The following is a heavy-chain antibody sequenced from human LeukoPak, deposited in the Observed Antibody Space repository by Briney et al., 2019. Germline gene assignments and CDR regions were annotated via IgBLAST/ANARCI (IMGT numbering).Heavy chain of an antibody. CDR2: IIPIFGTA. CDR3: ARLLVEEEVADNLFDY. D-gene: IGHD1-14*01. J-gene: IGHJ4*02. V-gene: IGHV1-69*05. Sequence: GASVKVSCKASGGTFSSYAISWVRQAPGQGLEWMGGIIPIFGTANYAQKFQGRVTITTDESTSTAYMELSSLRSEDTAVYYCARLLVEEEVADNLFDYWGQGTLVTVSS. CDR1: GGTFSSYA.